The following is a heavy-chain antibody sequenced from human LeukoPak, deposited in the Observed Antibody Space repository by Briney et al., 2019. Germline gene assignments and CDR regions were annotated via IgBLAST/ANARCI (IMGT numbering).Heavy chain of an antibody. CDR2: INPNSGGT. V-gene: IGHV1-2*06. CDR1: GYTFIGYY. J-gene: IGHJ4*02. CDR3: ARVGYYESSGYYEY. Sequence: PSVKVSCTASGYTFIGYYMHWVRQAPGQGLEWMGRINPNSGGTNYAQKFQGRVTMTRDTSISTVYMELSRLRSDDTAVYYCARVGYYESSGYYEYWGQGTLVTVSS. D-gene: IGHD3-22*01.